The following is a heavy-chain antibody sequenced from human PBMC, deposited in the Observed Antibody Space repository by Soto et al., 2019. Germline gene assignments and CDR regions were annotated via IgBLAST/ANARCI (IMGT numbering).Heavy chain of an antibody. Sequence: SETLSLTCTVSGGSISSYYWSWIRQPPGKGLEWIGYIYYSGSTNYNPSLKSRVTISVDTSKNQFSLKLSSVTAADTAVYYCARYVYGDYGYYYSYYMEVWGKGTTVTVSS. CDR2: IYYSGST. D-gene: IGHD4-17*01. V-gene: IGHV4-59*08. J-gene: IGHJ6*03. CDR1: GGSISSYY. CDR3: ARYVYGDYGYYYSYYMEV.